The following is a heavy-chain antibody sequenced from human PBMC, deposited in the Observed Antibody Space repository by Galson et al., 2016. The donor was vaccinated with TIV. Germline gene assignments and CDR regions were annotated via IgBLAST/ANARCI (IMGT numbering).Heavy chain of an antibody. Sequence: SLRLSCAASGFTLSDYYMTWIRQAPGQGLEWLSFISYGGSPKYDADSLKGRLTTSRDIAKNSIYLDMSSLRAVDTAVYYCARYSGRFYALAVWGHGTTVTVSS. CDR1: GFTLSDYY. CDR2: ISYGGSPK. J-gene: IGHJ6*02. CDR3: ARYSGRFYALAV. D-gene: IGHD1-26*01. V-gene: IGHV3-11*01.